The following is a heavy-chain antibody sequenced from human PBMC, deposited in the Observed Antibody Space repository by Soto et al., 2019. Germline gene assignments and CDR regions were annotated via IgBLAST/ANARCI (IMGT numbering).Heavy chain of an antibody. CDR1: GFTFSSYA. D-gene: IGHD5-18*01. CDR3: AKDIRYGEQGTFDY. V-gene: IGHV3-23*01. J-gene: IGHJ4*02. Sequence: PGGSLRLSCAASGFTFSSYAMSWVRQAPGKGLEWVSAISGSGGSTYYADSVKGRFTISRDNSKNTLYLQMNSPRAEDTAVYYCAKDIRYGEQGTFDYWGQGTLVTVSS. CDR2: ISGSGGST.